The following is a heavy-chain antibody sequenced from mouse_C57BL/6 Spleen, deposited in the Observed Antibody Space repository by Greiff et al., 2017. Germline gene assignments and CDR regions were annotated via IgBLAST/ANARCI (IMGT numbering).Heavy chain of an antibody. Sequence: VQLQQLVAELVRPGASVKLSCTASGFNIKNTYMHWVKQRPEQGLEWFGRIDPANGNTKYAPKFQGKATITAATSSNTAYLQLSSRTSEDTAIFYCALEEETKGVRSWLAYWGQGTLVTVSA. CDR3: ALEEETKGVRSWLAY. CDR1: GFNIKNTY. J-gene: IGHJ3*01. CDR2: IDPANGNT. V-gene: IGHV14-3*01. D-gene: IGHD5-1*01.